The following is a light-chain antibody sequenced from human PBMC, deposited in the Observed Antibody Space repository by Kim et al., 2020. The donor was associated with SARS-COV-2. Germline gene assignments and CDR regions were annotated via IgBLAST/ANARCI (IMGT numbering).Light chain of an antibody. J-gene: IGLJ2*01. CDR1: SNDVGGYSF. V-gene: IGLV2-14*03. CDR3: SSYRSGSTLVV. CDR2: DVS. Sequence: QSITISCSGTSNDVGGYSFVSWYQQYPGKAPKLIIYDVSYRPSGVSNRFSGSKSGNTASLTISGLQAEDEADYYCSSYRSGSTLVVFGGGTQLTVL.